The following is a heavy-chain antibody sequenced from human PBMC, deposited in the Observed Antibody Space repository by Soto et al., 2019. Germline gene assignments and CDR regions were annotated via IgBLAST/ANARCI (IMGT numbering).Heavy chain of an antibody. CDR3: ATSLWFGTQVEL. D-gene: IGHD3-10*01. J-gene: IGHJ5*02. CDR2: ISRSGTT. Sequence: QVQLQQWGAGLLKPSETLSLSCAVYGGYFNDNYYTWFRQPPGKGLEWIGEISRSGTTKYIPSLKIRASISFDTSKTQVSLKLTSVTAAETAVYYCATSLWFGTQVELWGQGALVTVSS. V-gene: IGHV4-34*01. CDR1: GGYFNDNY.